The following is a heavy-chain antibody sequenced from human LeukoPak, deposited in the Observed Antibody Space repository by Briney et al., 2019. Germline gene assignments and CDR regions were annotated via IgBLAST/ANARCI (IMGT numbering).Heavy chain of an antibody. CDR1: GFTFSNYA. CDR2: INAGRGST. V-gene: IGHV3-23*01. Sequence: GGPLRLSCAASGFTFSNYAMSWVRQAPGKGLEWVSTINAGRGSTYYADSVKGRFTISRDNSKNTLYLQMNSLRAEDTAVYYCAKPLEYWGQGTLVTVSS. J-gene: IGHJ4*02. CDR3: AKPLEY.